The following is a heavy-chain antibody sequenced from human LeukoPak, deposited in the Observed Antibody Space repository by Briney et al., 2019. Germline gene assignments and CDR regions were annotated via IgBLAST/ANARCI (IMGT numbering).Heavy chain of an antibody. Sequence: GGSLRLSCTASGFTFGDYAMSWFRQAPGKGLEWVSAISGDSRYIYYADSVRGRFTISRDNAENSLYLQMHSLRVEDTAVYYCARVEMATSVFFDYWGQGTLVTVSS. V-gene: IGHV3-21*01. D-gene: IGHD5-24*01. J-gene: IGHJ4*02. CDR3: ARVEMATSVFFDY. CDR1: GFTFGDYA. CDR2: ISGDSRYI.